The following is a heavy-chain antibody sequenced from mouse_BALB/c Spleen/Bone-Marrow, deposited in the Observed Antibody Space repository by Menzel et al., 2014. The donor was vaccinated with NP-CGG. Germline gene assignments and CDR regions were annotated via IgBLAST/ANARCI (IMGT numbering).Heavy chain of an antibody. CDR1: GYSITSGYY. V-gene: IGHV3-6*01. CDR3: ARDLVFDY. Sequence: DVKLQEAGPGLVKPSQSLSLTCSVTGYSITSGYYWSWLRQFPGNKLEWMGYITYDGSNNYNPSLKNRISITRDTSKNQFFLKLNSVTTEDTATYYCARDLVFDYWGPGTSPPAS. CDR2: ITYDGSN. J-gene: IGHJ2*02.